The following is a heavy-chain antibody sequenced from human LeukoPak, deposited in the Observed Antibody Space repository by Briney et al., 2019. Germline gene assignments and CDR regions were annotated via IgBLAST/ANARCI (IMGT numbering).Heavy chain of an antibody. CDR3: AKLWAGYYFDY. Sequence: GGSLSLSCAASGFTFSSYGMHWVRQAPGKGLEWVAVISYDGSNKYYADSVKGRFTISRDNSKNTLYLQMNSLRAEDTAVYYCAKLWAGYYFDYWGQGTLVTVSS. D-gene: IGHD3-10*01. CDR1: GFTFSSYG. J-gene: IGHJ4*02. CDR2: ISYDGSNK. V-gene: IGHV3-30*18.